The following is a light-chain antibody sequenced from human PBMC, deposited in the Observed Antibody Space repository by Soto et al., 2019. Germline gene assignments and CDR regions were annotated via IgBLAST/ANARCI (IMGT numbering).Light chain of an antibody. Sequence: EIVLTQSPGTLSLSPGEGATLSCRAGQSVSSYLAWYQQKPGQAPRLLIYGASTRATGIPARFSGSGSGTEFTLTISSLQSEDFAVYYCQQYNNWPLTFGGGTKVDIK. J-gene: IGKJ4*01. CDR3: QQYNNWPLT. CDR1: QSVSSY. V-gene: IGKV3-15*01. CDR2: GAS.